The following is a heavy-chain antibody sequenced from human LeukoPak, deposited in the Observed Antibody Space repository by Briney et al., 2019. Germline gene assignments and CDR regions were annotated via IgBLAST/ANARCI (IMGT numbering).Heavy chain of an antibody. J-gene: IGHJ3*02. V-gene: IGHV3-74*01. CDR1: GFXFSSYW. CDR2: INSDGSDT. D-gene: IGHD6-19*01. CDR3: ARDDSVAGSGAFDI. Sequence: PGGSLRLSCEASGFXFSSYWMHWVRQAPGKGLVWVSHINSDGSDTTYADSVKGRFTISRDNVENTLHLQMNSLRAEDTAVYFCARDDSVAGSGAFDIWGQGTMVTVSS.